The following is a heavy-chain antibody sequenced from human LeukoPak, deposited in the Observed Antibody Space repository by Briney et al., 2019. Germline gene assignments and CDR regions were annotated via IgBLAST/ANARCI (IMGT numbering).Heavy chain of an antibody. D-gene: IGHD6-19*01. CDR3: ARARGSYSSGWNFDN. V-gene: IGHV5-51*01. CDR2: IYPSDSDT. Sequence: GESLKISCKGSGYTFTSYWIGWVRQMPGKGLEWMGIIYPSDSDTRYNPSFQGQVTISADKSISTAYLQWSSLKASDTAMYYCARARGSYSSGWNFDNWGRGTLVTVSS. J-gene: IGHJ4*02. CDR1: GYTFTSYW.